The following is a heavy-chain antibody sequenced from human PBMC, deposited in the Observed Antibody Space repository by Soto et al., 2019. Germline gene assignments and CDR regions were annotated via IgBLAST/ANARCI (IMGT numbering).Heavy chain of an antibody. V-gene: IGHV3-33*01. D-gene: IGHD3-16*01. CDR1: GFKFRNYA. Sequence: QVQLVESGGGVVQPGKSLRLSCAASGFKFRNYAIHWVRQAPGKGLEWLAVIWFDGNKEYYADSVKGRFTISRDNSKNTVFLHMNSLTADDSGVFYCARAHSRMLLDRFDPWGPGTLVTVSS. CDR3: ARAHSRMLLDRFDP. J-gene: IGHJ5*02. CDR2: IWFDGNKE.